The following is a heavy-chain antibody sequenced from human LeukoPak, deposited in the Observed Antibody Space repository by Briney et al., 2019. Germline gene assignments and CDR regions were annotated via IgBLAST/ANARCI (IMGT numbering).Heavy chain of an antibody. V-gene: IGHV3-7*01. J-gene: IGHJ4*02. CDR3: ASLDY. CDR2: IKQDGSEK. Sequence: GGSLRLPCAASGFTVSSNYMSWVRQAPGKGLEWVANIKQDGSEKYYVDSVKGRFTISRDNAKNSLYLQMNTLRAEDTAVYYCASLDYWGQGTLVTVSS. CDR1: GFTVSSNY.